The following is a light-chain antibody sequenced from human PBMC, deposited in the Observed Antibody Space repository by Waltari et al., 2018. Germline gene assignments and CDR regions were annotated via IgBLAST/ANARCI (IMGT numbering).Light chain of an antibody. CDR2: DVS. Sequence: QSALTQPRSVSGSPGQSVSISCTGTSSAVGTYKYVSWYQQHPGKAPQLMIFDVSKRPSGVPDRFSGSKSGNTASLTISGLQAEDEADYYCCSYAGSYTWVFGGGTKLTVL. CDR1: SSAVGTYKY. J-gene: IGLJ3*02. V-gene: IGLV2-11*01. CDR3: CSYAGSYTWV.